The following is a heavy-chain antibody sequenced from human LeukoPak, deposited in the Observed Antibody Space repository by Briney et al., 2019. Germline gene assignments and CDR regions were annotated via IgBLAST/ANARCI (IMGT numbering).Heavy chain of an antibody. CDR1: GFTFSSYW. CDR3: ARLFIPRYFGWLLQTDAFDI. J-gene: IGHJ3*02. V-gene: IGHV3-7*01. CDR2: IKQDGSEK. Sequence: GGSLRLSCAASGFTFSSYWMSWVRQAPGKGLEWVANIKQDGSEKYYVDSVKGRFTISRDNAKNSLYLQMNSLRAEDTAVYYCARLFIPRYFGWLLQTDAFDIWGQGTMVTVSS. D-gene: IGHD3-9*01.